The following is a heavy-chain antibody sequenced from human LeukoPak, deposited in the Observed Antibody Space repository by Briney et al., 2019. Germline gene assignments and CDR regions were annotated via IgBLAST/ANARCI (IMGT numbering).Heavy chain of an antibody. J-gene: IGHJ4*02. V-gene: IGHV4-59*01. D-gene: IGHD1-26*01. Sequence: SSETLSLTCAVSGGSISNFYWSWIRQPPGKGLEWIGHIYYSGNTNYNPSLKSRATISVDTSKNQFSLNLSSVTAADTAVYYCARRRERRRTDRFDYFDYWGQGALVAVSS. CDR3: ARRRERRRTDRFDYFDY. CDR2: IYYSGNT. CDR1: GGSISNFY.